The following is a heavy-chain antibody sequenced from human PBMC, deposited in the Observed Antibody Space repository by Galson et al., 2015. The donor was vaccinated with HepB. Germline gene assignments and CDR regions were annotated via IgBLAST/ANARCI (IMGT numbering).Heavy chain of an antibody. Sequence: SVKVSCKASGYTFTSYDINWVRQATGQGLEWMGWMNPNSGNTGYAQKFQGRVTMTRNTSISTAYMELSSLRSEDTAVYYCARVSPGTYYDFWSGFPSTYYYYYMDVWGKGTTVTVSS. CDR1: GYTFTSYD. CDR3: ARVSPGTYYDFWSGFPSTYYYYYMDV. CDR2: MNPNSGNT. J-gene: IGHJ6*03. D-gene: IGHD3-3*01. V-gene: IGHV1-8*01.